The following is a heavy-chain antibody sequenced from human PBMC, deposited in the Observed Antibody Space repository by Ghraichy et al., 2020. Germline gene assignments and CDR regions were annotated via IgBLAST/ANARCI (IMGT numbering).Heavy chain of an antibody. CDR2: ISSSSSTI. V-gene: IGHV3-48*02. CDR3: ASTCSGGSCPNHYYYYCMDV. J-gene: IGHJ6*02. CDR1: GFTFSSYS. Sequence: GESLNISCAASGFTFSSYSMNWVRQAPGKGLEWVSYISSSSSTIYYADSVKGRFTISRDNAKNSLYLQMNSLRDEDTAVYYCASTCSGGSCPNHYYYYCMDVWGQGTTVTVSS. D-gene: IGHD2-15*01.